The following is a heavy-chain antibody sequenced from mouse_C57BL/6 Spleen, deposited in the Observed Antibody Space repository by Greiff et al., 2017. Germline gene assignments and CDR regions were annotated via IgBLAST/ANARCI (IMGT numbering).Heavy chain of an antibody. CDR2: INPSNGGT. CDR1: GYTFPSSW. Sequence: QVQLQQPGTELVKPGASVKLSCKASGYTFPSSWMPWVKQRPGQGLEWIGNINPSNGGTNYNEKFKSKATLTVDKSSSTAYMQLSSLTSEDSAVYYCARSLRGYDEGFAYWGQGTLVTVSA. D-gene: IGHD2-2*01. V-gene: IGHV1-53*01. CDR3: ARSLRGYDEGFAY. J-gene: IGHJ3*01.